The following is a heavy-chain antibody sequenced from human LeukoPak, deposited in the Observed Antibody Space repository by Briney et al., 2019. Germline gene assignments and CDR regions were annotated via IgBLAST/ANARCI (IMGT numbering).Heavy chain of an antibody. Sequence: EASVKVSCKASGGTFSSYAISWVRQAPGQGLEWMGGIIPIFGTANYAQKFQGRVTITADKSTSTAYMELSSLRSEDTAVYYCARDRGDNWFDPWGQGTLVTVPS. J-gene: IGHJ5*02. V-gene: IGHV1-69*06. D-gene: IGHD3-10*01. CDR3: ARDRGDNWFDP. CDR2: IIPIFGTA. CDR1: GGTFSSYA.